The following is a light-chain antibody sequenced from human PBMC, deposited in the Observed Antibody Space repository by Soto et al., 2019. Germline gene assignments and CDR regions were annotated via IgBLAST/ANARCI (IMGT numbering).Light chain of an antibody. Sequence: EIVLTQCPGTLSLSPGERATLSCRASQSVSSNYLAWYQQKPGQAPRLLIYGTSFRATGIPDRFGGSGSGTDFTLTISRLEPEDFAVYYCQQYGSSPGSTFGGGTKVDIK. J-gene: IGKJ4*01. CDR3: QQYGSSPGST. CDR1: QSVSSNY. CDR2: GTS. V-gene: IGKV3-20*01.